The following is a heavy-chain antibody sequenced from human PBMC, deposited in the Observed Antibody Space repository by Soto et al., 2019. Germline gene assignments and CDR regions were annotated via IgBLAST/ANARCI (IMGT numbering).Heavy chain of an antibody. D-gene: IGHD3-10*01. CDR1: GFTFSSYS. CDR3: ARDGMAWGYYYGMDV. V-gene: IGHV3-21*01. J-gene: IGHJ6*02. Sequence: GGSLRLSCAASGFTFSSYSMNWVRQAPGKGLEWVSSISSSSSYIYYADSVKGRFTISRDNAKNSLYLQMNSLRAEDTAVYYCARDGMAWGYYYGMDVWGQGTTVTVS. CDR2: ISSSSSYI.